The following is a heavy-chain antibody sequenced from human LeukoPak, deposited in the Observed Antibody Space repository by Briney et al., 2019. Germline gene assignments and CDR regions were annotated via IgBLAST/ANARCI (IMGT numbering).Heavy chain of an antibody. CDR2: IWYDGKTK. Sequence: PGGSLRLSCGASGFIFSNYGMHWVRQAPGKGLEWVALIWYDGKTKFHADSVKGRFTISRDNSGNTLFLQMSSLRVEDTAIYYCAREWGRIAVAGGPGYWGQGALVTVSS. CDR3: AREWGRIAVAGGPGY. D-gene: IGHD6-19*01. V-gene: IGHV3-33*01. J-gene: IGHJ4*02. CDR1: GFIFSNYG.